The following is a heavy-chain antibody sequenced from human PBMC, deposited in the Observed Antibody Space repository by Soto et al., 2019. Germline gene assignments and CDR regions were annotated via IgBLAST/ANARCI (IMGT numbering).Heavy chain of an antibody. Sequence: GASVKVSCKASGGTFSSYTISWVRPAPGQGLEWMGRIIPILGIANYAQKFQGRVTITADKSTSTAYMELSSLRSEDTAVYYCARDKAVVVPAAIVMGHAFDIWGQGTMVTVSS. J-gene: IGHJ3*02. CDR2: IIPILGIA. D-gene: IGHD2-2*01. CDR3: ARDKAVVVPAAIVMGHAFDI. V-gene: IGHV1-69*04. CDR1: GGTFSSYT.